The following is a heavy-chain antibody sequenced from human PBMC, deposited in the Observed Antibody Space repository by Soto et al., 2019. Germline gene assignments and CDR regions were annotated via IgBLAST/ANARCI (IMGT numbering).Heavy chain of an antibody. V-gene: IGHV4-59*08. CDR3: ARRYGWAFDI. Sequence: QVQLPESGPGLVKPSETLSLTCTVSGGSIRSYYWSWIRKPPGKGLVWIGYIYYSGSTNYIPSLTSRVTISVDTSKNQFSLKLSSVTAADTAVYYCARRYGWAFDIWGQGTMVTVSP. D-gene: IGHD3-16*01. CDR2: IYYSGST. J-gene: IGHJ3*02. CDR1: GGSIRSYY.